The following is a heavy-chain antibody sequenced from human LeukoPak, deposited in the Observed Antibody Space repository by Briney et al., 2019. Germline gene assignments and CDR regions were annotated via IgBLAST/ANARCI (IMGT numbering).Heavy chain of an antibody. D-gene: IGHD3-16*02. CDR2: IKAKNGNT. J-gene: IGHJ4*02. CDR1: GYSFIAYG. Sequence: ASVKVSGKASGYSFIAYGWHWVRQAPGQRLEWMGWIKAKNGNTKYSQKLQGRVTITKDTSASTVYMELSSLRSEDTAVYYCARGQMITFGGVIVSGIDYWGQGTLVTVSS. V-gene: IGHV1-3*01. CDR3: ARGQMITFGGVIVSGIDY.